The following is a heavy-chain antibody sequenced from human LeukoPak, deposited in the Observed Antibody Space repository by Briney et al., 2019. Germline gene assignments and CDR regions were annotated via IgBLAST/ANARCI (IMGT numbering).Heavy chain of an antibody. CDR2: IYYSGST. J-gene: IGHJ4*02. V-gene: IGHV4-59*08. D-gene: IGHD3-10*01. Sequence: PSETLSLTCTVSGGSISSYYWSWIRQPPGKGLEWIGYIYYSGSTNYNPSLKSRVTISVDTSENQFSLKLSSVTAADTAVYYCARRDRMVRGATGYDYWGQGTLVTVSS. CDR1: GGSISSYY. CDR3: ARRDRMVRGATGYDY.